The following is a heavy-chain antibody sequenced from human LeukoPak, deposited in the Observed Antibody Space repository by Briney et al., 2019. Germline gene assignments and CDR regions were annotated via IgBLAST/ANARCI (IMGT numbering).Heavy chain of an antibody. CDR1: GYTFTGYY. D-gene: IGHD5-12*01. CDR3: ARDQWLRGQGVGY. V-gene: IGHV1-2*02. J-gene: IGHJ4*02. Sequence: ASVKVSCKASGYTFTGYYMHWVRQAPGQGLEWMGWINPNSGGTNYAQKFQGRVTMTRDTSISTAYMELSRLRADDTAVYYWARDQWLRGQGVGYLGQGTLVTVSS. CDR2: INPNSGGT.